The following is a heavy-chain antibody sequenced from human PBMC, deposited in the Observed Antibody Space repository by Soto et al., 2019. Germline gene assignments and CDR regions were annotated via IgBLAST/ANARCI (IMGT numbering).Heavy chain of an antibody. D-gene: IGHD4-4*01. J-gene: IGHJ5*02. CDR2: IKTDGSGI. CDR1: GFTFSSYW. Sequence: GGSLRLSCAASGFTFSSYWMSWVRQAPGKGPVWVSRIKTDGSGIKYADFVKGRFTISRDNAKNTLYLQMNSLGAEDTAVYYCARGTTVAAEAISGFDPWGQGTLVTVSS. V-gene: IGHV3-74*03. CDR3: ARGTTVAAEAISGFDP.